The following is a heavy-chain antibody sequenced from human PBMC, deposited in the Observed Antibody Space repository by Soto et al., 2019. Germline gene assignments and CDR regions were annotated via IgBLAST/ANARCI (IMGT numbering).Heavy chain of an antibody. V-gene: IGHV3-48*03. CDR2: ISATSAKI. J-gene: IGHJ5*02. Sequence: GGSLRLSCAASGFKFNYYAMNWVRQVPGKGLEWVSYISATSAKIDYADSVKGRFTISRDNAKNSLYLQMNSLRAEDTAVYYCARDSGNYVGWFDPWGQGTLVTVSS. D-gene: IGHD4-4*01. CDR3: ARDSGNYVGWFDP. CDR1: GFKFNYYA.